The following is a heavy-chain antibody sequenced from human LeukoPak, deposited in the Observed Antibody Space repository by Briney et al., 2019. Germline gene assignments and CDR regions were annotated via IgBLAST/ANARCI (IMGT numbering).Heavy chain of an antibody. J-gene: IGHJ3*02. CDR1: GFNFHSHV. CDR2: IPYDGSYT. D-gene: IGHD4-17*01. V-gene: IGHV3-30*18. CDR3: GKDRYGDYGPFDN. Sequence: PGRSLSPSFAASGFNFHSHVLHWVRQAPGKGLELGARIPYDGSYTYYAGSVKGRFTISRDNSKNTLSLQMNSVRPDDTAVYYCGKDRYGDYGPFDNWGQGTMVTVSS.